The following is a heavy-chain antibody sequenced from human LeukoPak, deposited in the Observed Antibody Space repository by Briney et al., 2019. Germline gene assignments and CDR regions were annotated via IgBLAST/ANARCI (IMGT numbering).Heavy chain of an antibody. Sequence: GGSLRLSCAASGFTFSNAWMSWVRQAPGKGLEWVGRIKSKTDGGTTDYAAPVKGRFTISRGDSKNTLYLQMNSLKTEDTAMYYCTTDTDYGSGSYYNSVNYWGQGTLVTVSS. V-gene: IGHV3-15*01. CDR1: GFTFSNAW. CDR2: IKSKTDGGTT. D-gene: IGHD3-10*01. CDR3: TTDTDYGSGSYYNSVNY. J-gene: IGHJ4*02.